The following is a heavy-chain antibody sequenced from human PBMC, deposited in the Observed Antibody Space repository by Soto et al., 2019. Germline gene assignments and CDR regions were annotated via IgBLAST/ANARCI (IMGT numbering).Heavy chain of an antibody. CDR3: ARDPSITIFGVVISRDYGMDV. CDR2: ISPIFGTA. CDR1: GGTFSSYA. V-gene: IGHV1-69*01. Sequence: QVQLVQSGAEVKKPGSSVKVSCKASGGTFSSYAISWVRQAPGQGLEWMGGISPIFGTANYAQKFQGRVTITADESTSTAYMELSSLRSEDTAVYYCARDPSITIFGVVISRDYGMDVWGQGTTVTVSS. D-gene: IGHD3-3*01. J-gene: IGHJ6*02.